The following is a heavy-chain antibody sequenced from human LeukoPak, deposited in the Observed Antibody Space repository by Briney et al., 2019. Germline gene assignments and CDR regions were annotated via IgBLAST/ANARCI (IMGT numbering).Heavy chain of an antibody. V-gene: IGHV3-74*01. D-gene: IGHD4-11*01. CDR2: ISSDGTT. Sequence: GGSLRLSCAASGFTFTNYWIHWVRQAPGKGLVWVSRISSDGTTTYADSVKGRFSISRDNAENTVFLQMNSLRAEDTAVYYCTRMGGIWYSNPFGYWGQGILVTVSS. CDR1: GFTFTNYW. CDR3: TRMGGIWYSNPFGY. J-gene: IGHJ4*02.